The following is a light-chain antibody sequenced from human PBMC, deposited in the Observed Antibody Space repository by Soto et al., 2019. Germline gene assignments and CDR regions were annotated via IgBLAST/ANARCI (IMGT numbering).Light chain of an antibody. V-gene: IGKV3-20*01. CDR2: GAS. J-gene: IGKJ2*01. Sequence: EIVLTQSPGPLSLSPGERATLSCRASQSVVSNFLSWFQQKPGQAPRLLIYGASNRATGIPDRFSGSGSGTDFTLTISGLEPEDSAVYYCHQFVGSQGYTFGQGTKLEIK. CDR1: QSVVSNF. CDR3: HQFVGSQGYT.